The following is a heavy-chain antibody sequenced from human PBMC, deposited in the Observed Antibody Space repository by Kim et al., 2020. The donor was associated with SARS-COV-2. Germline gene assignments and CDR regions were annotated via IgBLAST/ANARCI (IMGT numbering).Heavy chain of an antibody. D-gene: IGHD6-13*01. Sequence: GGSLRLSCAASGFTFSSYGMHWVRQAPGKGLEWVAVIWYDGSNKYYADSVKGRFTISRDNSKNTLYLQMNSLRAEDTAVYYCARDNGIAAAYYYGMDVWGQGTTVTVSS. CDR3: ARDNGIAAAYYYGMDV. J-gene: IGHJ6*02. V-gene: IGHV3-33*01. CDR2: IWYDGSNK. CDR1: GFTFSSYG.